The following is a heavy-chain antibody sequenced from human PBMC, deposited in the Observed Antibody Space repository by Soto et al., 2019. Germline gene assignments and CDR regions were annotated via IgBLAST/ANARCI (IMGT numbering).Heavy chain of an antibody. V-gene: IGHV4-31*03. CDR2: IYYSGST. CDR1: GGSISSGGYY. J-gene: IGHJ6*02. Sequence: SETLSLTCTVSGGSISSGGYYWSWIRQHPGKGLEWIGYIYYSGSTYYNPSLKSRVTISVDTSKNQFSLKLSSVTAADTAVYYCARDKDGLEDYYGMDVWGQGTTVTVSS. D-gene: IGHD1-1*01. CDR3: ARDKDGLEDYYGMDV.